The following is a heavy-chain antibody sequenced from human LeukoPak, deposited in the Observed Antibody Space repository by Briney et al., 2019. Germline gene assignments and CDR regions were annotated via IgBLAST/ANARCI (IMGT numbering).Heavy chain of an antibody. V-gene: IGHV4-61*02. CDR1: GGSISSGSYY. CDR2: IYTSGST. D-gene: IGHD3-10*01. Sequence: SETLSLTCTVSGGSISSGSYYWSWIRQPAGKGLEWIGRIYTSGSTNYNPSLKSRVTISVDTSKNQFSLKLSSVTAADTAVYYSARGGYFDYWGQGTLVTVSS. J-gene: IGHJ4*02. CDR3: ARGGYFDY.